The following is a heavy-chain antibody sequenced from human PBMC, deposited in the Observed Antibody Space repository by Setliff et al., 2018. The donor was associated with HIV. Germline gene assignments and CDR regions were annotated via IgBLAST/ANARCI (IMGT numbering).Heavy chain of an antibody. J-gene: IGHJ4*02. CDR2: ISGNSNYI. Sequence: PVGSLRLSCAASGFTFSTYTMNWVRQAPGRGLEWVSSISGNSNYIYYADSVKGRFTISRDNAKNSLYLQMNSLRAEDTAVYYCARDTNSYGPSDNWGQGTLVTVSS. CDR1: GFTFSTYT. V-gene: IGHV3-21*01. D-gene: IGHD5-18*01. CDR3: ARDTNSYGPSDN.